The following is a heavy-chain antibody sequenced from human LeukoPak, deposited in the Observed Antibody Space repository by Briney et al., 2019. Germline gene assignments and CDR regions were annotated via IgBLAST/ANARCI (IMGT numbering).Heavy chain of an antibody. CDR1: GFTFISYW. V-gene: IGHV3-48*04. CDR2: ISSSGSTI. J-gene: IGHJ6*04. D-gene: IGHD3-10*02. Sequence: GGSLRLSCAASGFTFISYWMSWVRQAPGKGLEWVSYISSSGSTIYYADSVKGRFTISRDNAKNSLYLQMNSLRAEDTAVYYCAELGITMIGGVWGKGTTVTISS. CDR3: AELGITMIGGV.